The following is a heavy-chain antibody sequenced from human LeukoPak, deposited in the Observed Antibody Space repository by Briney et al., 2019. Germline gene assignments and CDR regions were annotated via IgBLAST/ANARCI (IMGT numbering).Heavy chain of an antibody. D-gene: IGHD3-16*01. CDR1: GYTFTSYY. V-gene: IGHV1-46*01. CDR3: ARTSDYVNSFDY. CDR2: INPSGGTT. J-gene: IGHJ4*02. Sequence: ASVKVSCKASGYTFTSYYIHWVRQAPGQGLEWMGIINPSGGTTTYAQKFQGRATMTRDTSTSTVYMELSSLRSEDTAVYYCARTSDYVNSFDYWGQGTLVTVSS.